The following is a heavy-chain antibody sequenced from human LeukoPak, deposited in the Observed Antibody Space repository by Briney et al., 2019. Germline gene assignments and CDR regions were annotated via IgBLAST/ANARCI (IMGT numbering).Heavy chain of an antibody. V-gene: IGHV4-61*02. CDR3: ARGKLPPREVWFGESYYYMDV. CDR1: GGSISSSSYY. CDR2: IYTSGST. Sequence: PSETLSLTCTVSGGSISSSSYYWSWIRQPAGKGLEWIGRIYTSGSTNYNPSLKSRVTVSVDTSKNQFSLKLSSVTAADTAVYYCARGKLPPREVWFGESYYYMDVWGKGTTVTISS. D-gene: IGHD3-10*01. J-gene: IGHJ6*03.